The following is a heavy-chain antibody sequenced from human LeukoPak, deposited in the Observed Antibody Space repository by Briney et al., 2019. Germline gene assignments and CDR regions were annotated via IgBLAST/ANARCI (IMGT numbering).Heavy chain of an antibody. CDR2: ISTSDSTM. CDR3: GRDLGTHGGYVDP. CDR1: GFIFSSYE. J-gene: IGHJ5*02. Sequence: GGSLRLSCAASGFIFSSYEMNWVRQAPGKGLEWVSYISTSDSTMYYADSVKGRFTISRDNAKNSLYLQMDSLRVEDTGIYYCGRDLGTHGGYVDPWGQGTLVSVS. V-gene: IGHV3-48*03. D-gene: IGHD5-12*01.